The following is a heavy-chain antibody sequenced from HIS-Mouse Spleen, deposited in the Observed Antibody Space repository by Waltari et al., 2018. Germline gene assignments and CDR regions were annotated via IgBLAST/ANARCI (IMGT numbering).Heavy chain of an antibody. D-gene: IGHD6-13*01. CDR3: AREIPYSSSWYDWYFDL. CDR1: GGSISSSSYY. Sequence: QLQLQESGPGLVKPSETLSLTCTVSGGSISSSSYYWGWIRQPPGKGLEWIGSIYYSGSTHYNPSLKSGVTISVDTSKNQFSLKLSSVTAADTAVYYCAREIPYSSSWYDWYFDLWGRGTLVTVSS. J-gene: IGHJ2*01. V-gene: IGHV4-39*07. CDR2: IYYSGST.